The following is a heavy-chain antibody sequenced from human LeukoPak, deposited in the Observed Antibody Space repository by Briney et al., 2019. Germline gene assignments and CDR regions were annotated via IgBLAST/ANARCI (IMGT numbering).Heavy chain of an antibody. CDR3: ARGPGIAVAPLHH. V-gene: IGHV3-21*01. CDR1: GFTLSTYS. Sequence: PGGSLRLSCAVSGFTLSTYSMSWVRQAPGKGLEWVSSISGSRSDIYYADSVKGRFTISSDTAKNSLYLQMNSLRAEDTAVYYCARGPGIAVAPLHHWGQGTLVTVSS. D-gene: IGHD6-19*01. J-gene: IGHJ1*01. CDR2: ISGSRSDI.